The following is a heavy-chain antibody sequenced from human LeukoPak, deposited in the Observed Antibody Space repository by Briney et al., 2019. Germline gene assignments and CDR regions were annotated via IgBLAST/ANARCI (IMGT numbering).Heavy chain of an antibody. J-gene: IGHJ4*02. CDR2: IYYSGST. Sequence: SETLSLTCTVSGGSISSSSYYWGWIRQPPGKGLEWIGSIYYSGSTYYNPSLKSRVTISVDTSKNQFSLKLSSVTAADTAVYYCASTAAGTADYWGQGTLVTVSS. D-gene: IGHD6-13*01. CDR1: GGSISSSSYY. CDR3: ASTAAGTADY. V-gene: IGHV4-39*01.